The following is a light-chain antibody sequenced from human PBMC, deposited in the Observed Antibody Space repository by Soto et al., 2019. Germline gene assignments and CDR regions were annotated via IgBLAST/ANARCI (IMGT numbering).Light chain of an antibody. CDR1: QSISTY. J-gene: IGKJ1*01. Sequence: DIRLTQSPPSLSASVGDRVTISRRASQSISTYLMWYQQKPGKAPNLLIYGASGLQNGVPSRFTGSGSGTEFSLTISGLQPEDSGTYYCQQSSITPRSFGQGTKVEI. CDR2: GAS. CDR3: QQSSITPRS. V-gene: IGKV1-39*01.